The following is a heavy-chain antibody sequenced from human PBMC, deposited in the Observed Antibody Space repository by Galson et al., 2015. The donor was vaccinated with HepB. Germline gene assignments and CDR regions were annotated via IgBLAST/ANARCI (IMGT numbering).Heavy chain of an antibody. CDR2: IPYDGSYK. V-gene: IGHV3-30-3*01. CDR1: GFTSSSYA. J-gene: IGHJ4*02. Sequence: SLRLSCAASGFTSSSYAMHWVRQAPGKGLQWVAIIPYDGSYKYYADSVKGRFTISRDNSKNTLYLQMSSLRAEDTAVYSCARESFGVVNLDYWGQGTLVTVSS. CDR3: ARESFGVVNLDY. D-gene: IGHD3-3*01.